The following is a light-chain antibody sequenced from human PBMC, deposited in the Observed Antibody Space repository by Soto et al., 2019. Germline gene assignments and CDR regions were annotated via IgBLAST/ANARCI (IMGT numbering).Light chain of an antibody. V-gene: IGKV3-20*01. J-gene: IGKJ4*01. CDR2: GAS. CDR1: QSVSSSY. CDR3: QQYGSSPLLT. Sequence: EIVLTQSPGTLSLSPGERATLSCRASQSVSSSYLAWYQQKPGQAPRLLIYGASSRATGIPDRFSGSGSGTDFTLTISRLEPESFAVYSCQQYGSSPLLTFGGGTKVEIK.